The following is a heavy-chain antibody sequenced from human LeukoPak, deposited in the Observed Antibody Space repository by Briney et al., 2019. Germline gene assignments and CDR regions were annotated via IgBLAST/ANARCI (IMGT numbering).Heavy chain of an antibody. CDR3: AKGTPRIVGATLDAFDI. CDR2: ISGSGGST. J-gene: IGHJ3*02. CDR1: GFTFSSYA. Sequence: GGSLRLSCAASGFTFSSYAMSWVRQAPGKGLEWVSAISGSGGSTYYADSVKGRFTISRDNSKNTLYLQMNSLRAEDTAVYYCAKGTPRIVGATLDAFDIWGQGTMVTVSS. D-gene: IGHD1-26*01. V-gene: IGHV3-23*01.